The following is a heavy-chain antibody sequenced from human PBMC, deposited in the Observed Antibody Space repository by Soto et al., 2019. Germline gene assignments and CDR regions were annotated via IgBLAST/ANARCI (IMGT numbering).Heavy chain of an antibody. CDR3: VKDESINWYSGHFRH. Sequence: PGGSLRLSCAASGFTFDDYAMHWVRQVPGKGLEWVSGIKWNSGSIGYADSVKGRFAISRDNAKNSLHLQMNSLRAEDTAFYYCVKDESINWYSGHFRHWGQGTLVTVSS. V-gene: IGHV3-9*01. CDR1: GFTFDDYA. J-gene: IGHJ1*01. D-gene: IGHD6-13*01. CDR2: IKWNSGSI.